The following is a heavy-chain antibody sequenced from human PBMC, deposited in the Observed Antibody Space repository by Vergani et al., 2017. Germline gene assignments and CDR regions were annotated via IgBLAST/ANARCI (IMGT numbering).Heavy chain of an antibody. CDR1: GFTFDDYT. CDR2: ISWDGGST. CDR3: AKDGYCGSTSCYIDY. D-gene: IGHD2-2*02. Sequence: EVQLVESGGVVVQPGGSLRLSCAASGFTFDDYTMHWVRQAPGKGLEWVSLISWDGGSTYYADSVKGRFTISRDNSKNSLYLQMNSLRTEDTALYYCAKDGYCGSTSCYIDYWGQGTLVTVSS. V-gene: IGHV3-43*01. J-gene: IGHJ4*02.